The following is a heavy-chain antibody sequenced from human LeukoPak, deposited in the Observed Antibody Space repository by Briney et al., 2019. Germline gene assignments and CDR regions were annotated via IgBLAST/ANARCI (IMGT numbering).Heavy chain of an antibody. Sequence: ASVKVSCKASGGTFSSYAISWVRQAPGQGLEWMGGIIPIFGTANYAQKFQGRVTNTADESTSTAYMELSSLRSEDTAVYYCAREVPIAAQYAFDIWGQGTMVTVSS. D-gene: IGHD6-6*01. V-gene: IGHV1-69*01. CDR1: GGTFSSYA. CDR2: IIPIFGTA. J-gene: IGHJ3*02. CDR3: AREVPIAAQYAFDI.